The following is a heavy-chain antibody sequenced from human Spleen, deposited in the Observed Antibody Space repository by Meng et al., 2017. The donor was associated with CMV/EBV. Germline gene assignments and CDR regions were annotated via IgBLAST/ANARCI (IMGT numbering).Heavy chain of an antibody. CDR1: GGSISSSSYY. J-gene: IGHJ6*02. D-gene: IGHD6-13*01. Sequence: SETLSLTCTVSGGSISSSSYYWGWIRQPPGKGPEWIGSIYYSGSTYYNPSLKSRVTISVDTSKNQFSLKLSSVTAADTAVYYCARTDGSTWYGVYYYGMDVWGQGTTVTVSS. CDR3: ARTDGSTWYGVYYYGMDV. V-gene: IGHV4-39*07. CDR2: IYYSGST.